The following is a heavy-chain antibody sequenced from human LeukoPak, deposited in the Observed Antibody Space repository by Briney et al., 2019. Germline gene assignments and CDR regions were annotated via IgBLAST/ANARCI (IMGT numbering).Heavy chain of an antibody. CDR1: GFTFSSYW. V-gene: IGHV3-7*01. Sequence: GGSLRLSCAASGFTFSSYWMSWVRQAPGKGLEWVANIKQDGSEKYYVDSVKGRFTISRDNAKNSLYLQMNSLRAEDTAVYYCAKVLSKGGGYYLTDFWGQGTLVTVSS. J-gene: IGHJ4*02. D-gene: IGHD3-22*01. CDR2: IKQDGSEK. CDR3: AKVLSKGGGYYLTDF.